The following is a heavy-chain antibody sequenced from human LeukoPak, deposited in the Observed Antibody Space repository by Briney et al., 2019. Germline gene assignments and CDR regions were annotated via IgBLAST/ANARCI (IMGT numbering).Heavy chain of an antibody. CDR2: ISSSSSYI. CDR3: AREEWGATRYFQH. CDR1: GFTFSSYS. V-gene: IGHV3-21*01. D-gene: IGHD1-26*01. J-gene: IGHJ1*01. Sequence: GGSLRLSCAASGFTFSSYSMHWVRQAPGKGLAWVSSISSSSSYIYYADSVKGRFTISRDNAKNSLYLQMNSLRAEDTAVYYCAREEWGATRYFQHWGQGTLVTVSS.